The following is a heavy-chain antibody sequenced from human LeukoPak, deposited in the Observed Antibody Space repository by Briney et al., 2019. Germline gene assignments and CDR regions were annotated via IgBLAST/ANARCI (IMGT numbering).Heavy chain of an antibody. J-gene: IGHJ3*02. V-gene: IGHV3-64D*06. D-gene: IGHD6-13*01. CDR3: ARAPSQQLGPFDI. Sequence: GGSLRLSCSASGFTFSSYAMHWVRQAPGKGLEYVSAISSNGGSTYYADSVKGRFTISRDNSKNTLYLQMSSLRAEDTAVYYCARAPSQQLGPFDIWGQGTVVTVSS. CDR2: ISSNGGST. CDR1: GFTFSSYA.